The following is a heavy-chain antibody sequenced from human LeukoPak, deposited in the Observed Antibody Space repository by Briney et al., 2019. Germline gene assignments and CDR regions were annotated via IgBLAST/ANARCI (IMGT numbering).Heavy chain of an antibody. D-gene: IGHD3-22*01. CDR2: IYYSGST. V-gene: IGHV4-31*03. J-gene: IGHJ4*02. Sequence: SQTLSLTCTVSGGSISSGGYYWSWIRQHPGKGLEWIGYIYYSGSTYYNPSLKSRVTISVDTSKNQFSLKLSSVTAADTAVYYCARGGYYDSSEVYWGQGTLVTVSS. CDR3: ARGGYYDSSEVY. CDR1: GGSISSGGYY.